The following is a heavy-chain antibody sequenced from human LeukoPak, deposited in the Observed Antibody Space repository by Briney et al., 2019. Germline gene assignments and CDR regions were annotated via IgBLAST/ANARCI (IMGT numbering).Heavy chain of an antibody. Sequence: SETLSLTCAVYGGSFSGYYWSWIRQPPGKGLEWIGEINHSGSTNYNPSLKSRVTISVDTSKNQFSLKLSSVTAADTAVYYCARRPPRAVVPAAMDGDYWGQGTLVTVSS. V-gene: IGHV4-34*01. CDR2: INHSGST. J-gene: IGHJ4*02. D-gene: IGHD2-2*01. CDR1: GGSFSGYY. CDR3: ARRPPRAVVPAAMDGDY.